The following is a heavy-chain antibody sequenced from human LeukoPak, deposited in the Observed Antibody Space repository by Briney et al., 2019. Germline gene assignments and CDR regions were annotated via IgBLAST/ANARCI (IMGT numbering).Heavy chain of an antibody. D-gene: IGHD2-2*01. CDR1: GFTFSSYS. V-gene: IGHV3-21*01. CDR2: SSSSSNYI. J-gene: IGHJ5*02. CDR3: ARDLPYCSSTGCYVS. Sequence: GGSLRLSCAASGFTFSSYSMNWVRQAPGKGLEWVSSSSSSSNYIYYADSVKGRFTISRDNAKNSLYLQMNSLRAEDTAVYYCARDLPYCSSTGCYVSWGQGILVTVSS.